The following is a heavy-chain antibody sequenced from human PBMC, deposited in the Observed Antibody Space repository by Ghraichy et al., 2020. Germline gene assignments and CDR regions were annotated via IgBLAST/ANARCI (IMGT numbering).Heavy chain of an antibody. D-gene: IGHD2-15*01. V-gene: IGHV4-39*01. CDR1: GCSISSSSYY. CDR2: IYYSGST. Sequence: SETLSLTCTVSGCSISSSSYYWGWIRPPPGKGLEWIGSIYYSGSTYYNLSLKRRVTISVDTSKNQFSLKLSSVTAADTAVYYCASPRWGGSSYYYYYYGMDVWGQGTTVTVSS. J-gene: IGHJ6*02. CDR3: ASPRWGGSSYYYYYYGMDV.